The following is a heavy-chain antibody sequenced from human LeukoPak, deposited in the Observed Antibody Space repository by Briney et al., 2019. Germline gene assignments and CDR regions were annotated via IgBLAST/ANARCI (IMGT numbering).Heavy chain of an antibody. CDR3: AREALGSSSSSYYMDV. Sequence: SETLSLTCTVSGGSISSSSYYWGWIRQPPGKGLEWIGSIYYSGSTYYNPSLKSRVTISVDTSKNQFSLKLSSVTAADTAVYYCAREALGSSSSSYYMDVWGKGTTVTVSS. V-gene: IGHV4-39*07. CDR1: GGSISSSSYY. J-gene: IGHJ6*03. CDR2: IYYSGST. D-gene: IGHD6-6*01.